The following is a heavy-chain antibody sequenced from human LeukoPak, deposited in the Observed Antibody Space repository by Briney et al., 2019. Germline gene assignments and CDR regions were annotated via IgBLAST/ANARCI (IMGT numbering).Heavy chain of an antibody. V-gene: IGHV3-48*03. Sequence: PGGSLRLSCAASGFTFSSYEMNWVRQAPGKGLEWVSYISSSGSTIYYADSVKGRFTISRDNAKNSLYLQMNSLRAEDTAVYYCAREGGKWELLAAAFDIWGQGTMVTVSS. D-gene: IGHD1-26*01. CDR2: ISSSGSTI. CDR3: AREGGKWELLAAAFDI. J-gene: IGHJ3*02. CDR1: GFTFSSYE.